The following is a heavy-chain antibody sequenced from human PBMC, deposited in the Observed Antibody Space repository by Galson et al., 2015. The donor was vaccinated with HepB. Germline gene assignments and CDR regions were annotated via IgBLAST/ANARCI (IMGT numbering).Heavy chain of an antibody. CDR1: GYTLTNYH. D-gene: IGHD2-15*01. CDR2: IFAGGGST. CDR3: ARETPDTYYFDY. Sequence: SVKVSCKASGYTLTNYHFHWVRQAPGQGPEWMGKIFAGGGSTRYAERFQGRVTLTRDSSTSTIYMEVSSLRSDDTDVYYCARETPDTYYFDYWGQGPLVTVSS. V-gene: IGHV1-46*01. J-gene: IGHJ4*02.